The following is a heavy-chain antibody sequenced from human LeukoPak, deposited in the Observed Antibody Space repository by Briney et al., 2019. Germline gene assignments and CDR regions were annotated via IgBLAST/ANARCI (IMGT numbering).Heavy chain of an antibody. V-gene: IGHV1-2*02. Sequence: GASVTVSFKDSAYTFTNYDFDWVRQAPGQGLEWMGWINPNSGGTNYAQKFQGRVSMTRDTSISTAYMELSRLRSDDTAVYYCARVKLNYYGSGSYFLDYWGQGTLVT. D-gene: IGHD3-10*01. CDR1: AYTFTNYD. CDR3: ARVKLNYYGSGSYFLDY. J-gene: IGHJ4*02. CDR2: INPNSGGT.